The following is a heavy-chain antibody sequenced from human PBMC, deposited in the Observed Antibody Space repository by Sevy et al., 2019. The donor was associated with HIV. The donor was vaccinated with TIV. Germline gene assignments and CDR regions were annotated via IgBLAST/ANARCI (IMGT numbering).Heavy chain of an antibody. J-gene: IGHJ4*02. V-gene: IGHV3-21*01. D-gene: IGHD6-13*01. CDR1: AFTFSSYP. CDR2: ISGLSNYI. Sequence: GSLRLSCAASAFTFSSYPMNWVRQAPGKGLEWVSYISGLSNYIYYGDSVKGRFTISRDNAKNSLYLQMNSLRVEDTAVYYCARGSSSWPYFDYWGQGTLVTVSS. CDR3: ARGSSSWPYFDY.